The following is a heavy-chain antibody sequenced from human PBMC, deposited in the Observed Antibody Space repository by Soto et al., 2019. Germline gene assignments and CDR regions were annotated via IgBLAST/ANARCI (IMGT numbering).Heavy chain of an antibody. Sequence: GGSLRLSCAASGFTFSSYAMSWVRQAPGKGLEWVSAISGSGGSTYYADSVKGRFTISRDNSKNTLYLQMNSLRAEDTAVYYCAKEYVTMVRGVIGAFDIWGQGTMVTVSS. CDR2: ISGSGGST. J-gene: IGHJ3*02. CDR3: AKEYVTMVRGVIGAFDI. V-gene: IGHV3-23*01. CDR1: GFTFSSYA. D-gene: IGHD3-10*01.